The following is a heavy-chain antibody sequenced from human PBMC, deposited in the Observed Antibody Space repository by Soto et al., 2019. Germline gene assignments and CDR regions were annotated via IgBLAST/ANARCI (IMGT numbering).Heavy chain of an antibody. Sequence: GGSLRLSCAASGFTFSSYAMHWVRQAPGKGLEWVAVISYDGSNKYYADSVKGRFTISRDNSKNTLYLQMNSLRAEDTAVYYCARDMDSSSSYYYSGMDVWGQGTTVTVSS. CDR3: ARDMDSSSSYYYSGMDV. V-gene: IGHV3-30-3*01. CDR2: ISYDGSNK. D-gene: IGHD6-6*01. J-gene: IGHJ6*02. CDR1: GFTFSSYA.